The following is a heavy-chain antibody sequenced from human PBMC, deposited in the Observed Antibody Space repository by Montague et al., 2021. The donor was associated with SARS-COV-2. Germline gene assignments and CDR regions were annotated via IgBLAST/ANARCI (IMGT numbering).Heavy chain of an antibody. D-gene: IGHD3-10*01. CDR1: GDSISGSRHF. V-gene: IGHV4-31*03. J-gene: IGHJ4*02. CDR3: ARGVSYGSGFLDE. Sequence: TLSLTCTVSGDSISGSRHFWNWIRQRPGKGLDWLGYIYHTGTTHYTPSLRSRATLSVDISQNQFSLKLNSMTAADTAIYYCARGVSYGSGFLDEWGQGTLVIVSS. CDR2: IYHTGTT.